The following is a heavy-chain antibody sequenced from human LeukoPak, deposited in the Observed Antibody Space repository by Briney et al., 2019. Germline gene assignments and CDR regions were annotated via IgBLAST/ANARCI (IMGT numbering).Heavy chain of an antibody. CDR1: GYTFTGYY. V-gene: IGHV1-2*02. J-gene: IGHJ4*02. D-gene: IGHD4-11*01. CDR2: INPNSGGT. Sequence: RASVKVSCKASGYTFTGYYIRWVRQAPGQGLEWMGWINPNSGGTNYAQKFQGRVTMTRDTSISTAYMELSRLRSDDTAVYYCARVLGYSNYVGYWGQGTLVTVSS. CDR3: ARVLGYSNYVGY.